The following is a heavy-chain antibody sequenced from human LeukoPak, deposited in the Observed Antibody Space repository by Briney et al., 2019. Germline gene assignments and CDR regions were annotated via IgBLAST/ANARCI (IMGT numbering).Heavy chain of an antibody. CDR2: IGGGDGRT. Sequence: GSLRLSCAASGFSFTYGMSWVRQAPGKGLEWVSGIGGGDGRTYYADSLKGRFTISRDISKTTLYLQINSLTADDTAVYYCAKDSHSGFFDYWGQGTLVTVSS. CDR3: AKDSHSGFFDY. D-gene: IGHD3-22*01. J-gene: IGHJ4*02. CDR1: GFSFTYG. V-gene: IGHV3-23*01.